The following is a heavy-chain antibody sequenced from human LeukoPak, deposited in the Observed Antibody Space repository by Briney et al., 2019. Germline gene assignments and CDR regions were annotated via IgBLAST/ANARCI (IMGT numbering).Heavy chain of an antibody. Sequence: SETLSLTCAVSGDSISSSNWWSWVRQPPGKGLEWIAEIYHSGSTNYNPSLKSRVTISVDKSENQFSLKLSSVTAADTAVYYCATSSGYSFWFDPWGQGTLVTVSS. V-gene: IGHV4-4*02. J-gene: IGHJ5*02. CDR2: IYHSGST. CDR1: GDSISSSNW. CDR3: ATSSGYSFWFDP. D-gene: IGHD3-22*01.